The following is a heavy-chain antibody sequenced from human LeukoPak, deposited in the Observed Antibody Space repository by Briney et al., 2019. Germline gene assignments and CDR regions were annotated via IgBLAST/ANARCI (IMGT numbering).Heavy chain of an antibody. Sequence: GASVKVSCKASGYTFTSYDINWVRQATGQGLEWMGWMNPNSGNTGYAQKFQGRVTMTRNTSISTAYMELSSLRSEDTAVYYCAGGTYSSSWYLTRAEYFQHWGQGTLVTVSS. CDR3: AGGTYSSSWYLTRAEYFQH. CDR2: MNPNSGNT. J-gene: IGHJ1*01. V-gene: IGHV1-8*01. D-gene: IGHD6-13*01. CDR1: GYTFTSYD.